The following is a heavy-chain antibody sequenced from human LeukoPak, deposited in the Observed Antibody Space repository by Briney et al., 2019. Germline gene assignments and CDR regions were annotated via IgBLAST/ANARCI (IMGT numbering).Heavy chain of an antibody. CDR2: IYSRGRT. CDR3: ARGADGMARGVMDY. J-gene: IGHJ4*02. V-gene: IGHV4-4*07. Sequence: SEALCLTCTVSGGSISGNYGSWIRQPAGKGLEWIGRIYSRGRTNYNPCLKSRVTMSVDTSKNQFSLKLSSVTAADTAVYYCARGADGMARGVMDYWGQGTLVTVSS. CDR1: GGSISGNY. D-gene: IGHD3-10*01.